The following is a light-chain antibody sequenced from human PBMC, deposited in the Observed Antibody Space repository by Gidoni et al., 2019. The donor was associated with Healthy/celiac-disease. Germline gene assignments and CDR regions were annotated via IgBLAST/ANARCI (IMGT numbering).Light chain of an antibody. CDR1: QSISSY. CDR2: AAS. V-gene: IGKV1-39*01. Sequence: DIQMTQSPSPLSASVGDRVTITCRASQSISSYLNWYQQKPGKAPKLLIYAASSLQSGVPSRFSGSGSVTDFTLTISSLQPEDFATYYCQQSYSTPRVYTFGQGTKLEIK. J-gene: IGKJ2*01. CDR3: QQSYSTPRVYT.